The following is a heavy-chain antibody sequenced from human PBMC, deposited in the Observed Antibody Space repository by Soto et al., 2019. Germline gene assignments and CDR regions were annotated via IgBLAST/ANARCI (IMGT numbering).Heavy chain of an antibody. D-gene: IGHD2-15*01. CDR1: GFSFSSYA. CDR2: ISSNGVTT. Sequence: PGGSLRLSCTVSGFSFSSYAMHWVRQAPGKGLEYVSSISSNGVTTYYADSVKGRFTMSRDNSKNTLSLQMNSLRAEDTAVYYCAKGERGFSVAAGLDVWGKGTTVTVSS. CDR3: AKGERGFSVAAGLDV. J-gene: IGHJ6*04. V-gene: IGHV3-64D*08.